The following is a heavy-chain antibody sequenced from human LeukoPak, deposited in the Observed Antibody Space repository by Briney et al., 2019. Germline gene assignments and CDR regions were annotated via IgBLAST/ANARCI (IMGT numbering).Heavy chain of an antibody. J-gene: IGHJ3*02. CDR3: ARESSSGWYDAFDI. Sequence: GGSLRLSCAASGFTFSSYWMHWVRQAPGKGPVWVSRINSDGSSTTYADSVKGRFTISRDNAKNTVYLQMNSLRAEDTAVYYCARESSSGWYDAFDIWGQGTMVTVSS. V-gene: IGHV3-74*01. D-gene: IGHD6-19*01. CDR2: INSDGSST. CDR1: GFTFSSYW.